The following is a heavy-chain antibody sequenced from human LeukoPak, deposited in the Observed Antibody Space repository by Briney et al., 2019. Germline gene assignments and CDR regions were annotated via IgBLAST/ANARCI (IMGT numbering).Heavy chain of an antibody. Sequence: PGGSLRLSCAASGFTFDDYAMHWVRQAPGKGLEWVSGISWNSGSIGYADSVKGRFTISRDNAKNSLYLQMNSLRAEDTALYYCAKSYYPPAPCAFDIWGQGTMVTVSS. V-gene: IGHV3-9*01. CDR2: ISWNSGSI. D-gene: IGHD3-10*01. CDR3: AKSYYPPAPCAFDI. J-gene: IGHJ3*02. CDR1: GFTFDDYA.